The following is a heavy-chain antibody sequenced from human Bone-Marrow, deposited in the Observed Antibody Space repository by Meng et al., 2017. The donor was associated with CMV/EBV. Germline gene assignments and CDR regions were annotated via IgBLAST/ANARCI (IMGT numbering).Heavy chain of an antibody. Sequence: ASVKVSCKASGYTFTGYYMHWVRQAPGKGLEWMGWINPNSGGTNYAQKFQGRVTMTRETSISTAYMELSRLRSDYTAVYYCARCLSITIFGVVTASVACTIWSQGTMVTV. V-gene: IGHV1-2*02. CDR3: ARCLSITIFGVVTASVACTI. CDR2: INPNSGGT. CDR1: GYTFTGYY. D-gene: IGHD3-3*01. J-gene: IGHJ3*02.